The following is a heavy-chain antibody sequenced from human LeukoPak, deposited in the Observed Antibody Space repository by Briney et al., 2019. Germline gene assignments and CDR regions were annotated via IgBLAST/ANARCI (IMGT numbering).Heavy chain of an antibody. J-gene: IGHJ3*02. CDR2: ISAYNGNT. Sequence: SVKVSCKASGYTFTSYGISWVRQAPGQGLEWMGWISAYNGNTNYAQKLQGRVTMTTDTSTSTAYMELRSLRSDDTAVYYCARSSSGTSSGFVAFDIWGQGTMVTVSS. D-gene: IGHD2-2*01. CDR3: ARSSSGTSSGFVAFDI. CDR1: GYTFTSYG. V-gene: IGHV1-18*01.